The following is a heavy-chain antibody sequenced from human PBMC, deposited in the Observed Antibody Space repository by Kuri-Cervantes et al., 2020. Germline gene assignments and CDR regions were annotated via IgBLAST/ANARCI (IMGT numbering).Heavy chain of an antibody. CDR2: ISYDGSNK. V-gene: IGHV3-30*04. J-gene: IGHJ6*02. CDR1: GFTFSSYP. CDR3: ARVPIPVIIAVAGTEPYGMDV. Sequence: SLKISCAASGFTFSSYPMHWVRQAPGKGLEWVAVISYDGSNKYYADSVKGRFTISRDNSKNTLYLQMNSLRAEDTAVYYCARVPIPVIIAVAGTEPYGMDVWGQGTTVTVSS. D-gene: IGHD6-19*01.